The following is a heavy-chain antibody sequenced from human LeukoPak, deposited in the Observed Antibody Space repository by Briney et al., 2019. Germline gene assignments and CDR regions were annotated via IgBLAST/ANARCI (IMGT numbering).Heavy chain of an antibody. Sequence: PSETLSLTCAVSGGSISSYYWSWIRQPPGKGLEWIGYIYYSGSTNYNPSLKSRVTISVDTSKNQFSLKLSSVTAADTAVYYCARGLSPVGYFDYWGQGTLVTVSS. J-gene: IGHJ4*02. CDR1: GGSISSYY. CDR3: ARGLSPVGYFDY. V-gene: IGHV4-59*12. CDR2: IYYSGST.